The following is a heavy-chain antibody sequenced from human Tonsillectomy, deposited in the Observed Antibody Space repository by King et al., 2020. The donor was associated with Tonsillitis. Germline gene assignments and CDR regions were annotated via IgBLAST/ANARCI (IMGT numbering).Heavy chain of an antibody. CDR1: GFTVSSNY. D-gene: IGHD3-10*01. CDR3: ARDRGLSLYYYYGMDV. J-gene: IGHJ6*02. Sequence: VQLVESGGGWIQPGGSLSLSCAASGFTVSSNYMSWVRQAPGKGLEWGSCIYSGGSTYYADSGMGRFTISRDNSKNTLYLQMNSLRAEDTAVYYCARDRGLSLYYYYGMDVWGQGTTVTVSS. V-gene: IGHV3-53*01. CDR2: IYSGGST.